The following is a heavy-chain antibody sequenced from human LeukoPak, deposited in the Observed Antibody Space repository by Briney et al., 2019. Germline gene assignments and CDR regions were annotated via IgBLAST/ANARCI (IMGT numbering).Heavy chain of an antibody. CDR2: IYYSGST. V-gene: IGHV4-59*11. D-gene: IGHD3-16*01. CDR1: GGSISSHY. CDR3: AREGGRGYWFDP. J-gene: IGHJ5*02. Sequence: KSSETLSLTCTVSGGSISSHYWSWIRQPPGKGLEWIGYIYYSGSTNYNPSLKSRVTISVDTSKNQFPLKLSSVTAADTAVYYCAREGGRGYWFDPWGQGTLVTVSS.